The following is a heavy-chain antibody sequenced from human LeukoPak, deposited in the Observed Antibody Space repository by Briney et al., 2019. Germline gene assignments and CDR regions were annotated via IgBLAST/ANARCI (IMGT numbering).Heavy chain of an antibody. D-gene: IGHD3-22*01. CDR1: GFTFSSYE. Sequence: GGSLRLSCAASGFTFSSYEMNWVRQAPGKGLEWVSYISSSGSTIYYADSVKGRFTISRDNAKNSLYLQMNGLRAEDTAVYYCARGVGDPDYYDSSGYYAVDYWGQGTLVTVSS. CDR2: ISSSGSTI. V-gene: IGHV3-48*03. CDR3: ARGVGDPDYYDSSGYYAVDY. J-gene: IGHJ4*02.